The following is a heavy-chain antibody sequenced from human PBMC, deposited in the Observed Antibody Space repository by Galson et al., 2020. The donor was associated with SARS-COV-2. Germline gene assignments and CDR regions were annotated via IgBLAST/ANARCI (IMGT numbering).Heavy chain of an antibody. J-gene: IGHJ4*02. V-gene: IGHV5-51*01. CDR1: GYSFTSYW. Sequence: GASLKISCQGSGYSFTSYWIGWVRQMPGKGLEWMGIIYPGDSDTRYSPSFQGQVTISADKSISTAYLQWSSLKASDTAMYYCASAGYFDWVTFDYWGQGTLVTVSS. CDR2: IYPGDSDT. CDR3: ASAGYFDWVTFDY. D-gene: IGHD3-9*01.